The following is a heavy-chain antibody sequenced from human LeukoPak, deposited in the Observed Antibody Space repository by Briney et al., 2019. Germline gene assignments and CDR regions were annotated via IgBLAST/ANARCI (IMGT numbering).Heavy chain of an antibody. CDR3: AKESNGRRFDFDY. V-gene: IGHV3-23*01. D-gene: IGHD1-26*01. Sequence: GGSLRLSCAASGFSFGSYAMGWTRQAPGQGLEWVSSISAGGGGIYYADSVKGRFTVSRDDSKNTLYLQMNSLRVEDTALYYCAKESNGRRFDFDYWGQGTLATVSS. J-gene: IGHJ4*02. CDR1: GFSFGSYA. CDR2: ISAGGGGI.